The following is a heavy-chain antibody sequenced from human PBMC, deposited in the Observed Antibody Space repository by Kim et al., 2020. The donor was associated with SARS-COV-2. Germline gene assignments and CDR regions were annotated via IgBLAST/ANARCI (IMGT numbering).Heavy chain of an antibody. CDR2: IKSKTDGGTT. J-gene: IGHJ6*02. V-gene: IGHV3-15*01. CDR1: GFTFSNAW. Sequence: GGSLRLSCAASGFTFSNAWMSWVRQAPGKGLEWVGRIKSKTDGGTTDYAAPVKGRFTISRDDSKNTLYLQMNSLKTEDTAVYYCTTGYGDYHYYYYGMDVWGQGTTVTVSS. D-gene: IGHD4-17*01. CDR3: TTGYGDYHYYYYGMDV.